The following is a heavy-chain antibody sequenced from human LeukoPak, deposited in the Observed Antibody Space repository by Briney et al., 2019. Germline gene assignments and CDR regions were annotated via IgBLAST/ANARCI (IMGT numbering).Heavy chain of an antibody. Sequence: SETLSLTCTVSGGSISSYYWSWIRQPPGKGLEWIGYIYYSGSTNYNPSLKSRVTISVDTSKNQFSLKLSSVTAADTAVYYCARQGDYCGGDCYSYVFDYWGQGTLVTVSS. V-gene: IGHV4-59*08. J-gene: IGHJ4*02. CDR2: IYYSGST. CDR1: GGSISSYY. D-gene: IGHD2-21*02. CDR3: ARQGDYCGGDCYSYVFDY.